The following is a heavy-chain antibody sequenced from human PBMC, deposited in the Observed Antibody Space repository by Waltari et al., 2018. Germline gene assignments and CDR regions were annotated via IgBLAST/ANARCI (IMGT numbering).Heavy chain of an antibody. D-gene: IGHD6-13*01. Sequence: EVQLVESGGGLIQPGGSLRLSCAASGFTVSSNSMSWVRPAPGKGLEWVSVIYSGGSTYYADSVKGRFTISRDNSKNTLYLQMNSLRAEDTAVYYCARGGGPRTLYSSSWYDFDYWGQGTLVTVSS. CDR3: ARGGGPRTLYSSSWYDFDY. CDR2: IYSGGST. J-gene: IGHJ4*02. V-gene: IGHV3-53*01. CDR1: GFTVSSNS.